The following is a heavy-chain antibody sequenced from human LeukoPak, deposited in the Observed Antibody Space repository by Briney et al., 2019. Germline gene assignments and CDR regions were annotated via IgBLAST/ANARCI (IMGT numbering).Heavy chain of an antibody. D-gene: IGHD3-10*01. V-gene: IGHV4-39*07. J-gene: IGHJ4*02. CDR3: ARVGITMVREPHDY. CDR1: GASISSSSYY. CDR2: IYYSGST. Sequence: SETLSLTCTVSGASISSSSYYWGWIRQPPGKGLEWIGSIYYSGSTNYNPSLKSRVTISVDTSKNQFSLKLSSVTAADTAVYYCARVGITMVREPHDYWGQGTPVTVSS.